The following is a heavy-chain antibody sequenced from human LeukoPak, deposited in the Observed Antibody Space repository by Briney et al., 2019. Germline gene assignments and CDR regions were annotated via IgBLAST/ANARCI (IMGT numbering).Heavy chain of an antibody. V-gene: IGHV1-46*01. J-gene: IGHJ4*02. D-gene: IGHD6-13*01. CDR1: GYTFTSYY. CDR2: INPSGGST. Sequence: GASVKVSCKASGYTFTSYYMHWVRQAPGQELEWMGIINPSGGSTSYAQKFQGRVTMTRDTSTSTAYMELRSLRSDDTAVYYCARAGAAAVVRHDYWGQGTLVTVSS. CDR3: ARAGAAAVVRHDY.